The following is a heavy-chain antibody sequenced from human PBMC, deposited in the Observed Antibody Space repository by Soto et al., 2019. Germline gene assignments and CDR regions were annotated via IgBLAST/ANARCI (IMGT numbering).Heavy chain of an antibody. Sequence: SVKVSCKASGCTFTSSAFQWVRQARGQRLEWIGWIAVGSGYTNYAQRFQDRVTLTRDMSTATTYMELSRLTSEDTAIYYCAADATAWQQMVPSDYWGQGTLVTVSS. J-gene: IGHJ4*02. V-gene: IGHV1-58*01. CDR2: IAVGSGYT. D-gene: IGHD2-8*01. CDR3: AADATAWQQMVPSDY. CDR1: GCTFTSSA.